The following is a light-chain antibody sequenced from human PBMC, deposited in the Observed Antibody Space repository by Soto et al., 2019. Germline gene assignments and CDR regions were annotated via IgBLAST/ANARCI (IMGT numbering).Light chain of an antibody. CDR2: DVS. V-gene: IGLV2-14*01. J-gene: IGLJ1*01. CDR3: SSYTSSSTLV. CDR1: SSDVGAYNS. Sequence: QSALTQPASVFGSPGQSITISCTGTSSDVGAYNSVAWYQHNPGKAPKLMIYDVSNRPSGVSSRFSGSKSANTASLSISGLQADDEADYYCSSYTSSSTLVFGTGTKVTVL.